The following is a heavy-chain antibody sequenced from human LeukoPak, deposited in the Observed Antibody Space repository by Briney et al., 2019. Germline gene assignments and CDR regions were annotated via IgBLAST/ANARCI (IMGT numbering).Heavy chain of an antibody. V-gene: IGHV3-30*18. J-gene: IGHJ5*02. Sequence: GGSLRLSCAASGFTFSSYGMHWVRQAPGKGLEWVTVISYDGSNKYYADSVKGRFTISRDNSKNTLYLQMNSLRAEDTTVYYCAKDPQHIVVVPAAISPNWFDPWGQGTLVTVSS. D-gene: IGHD2-2*01. CDR1: GFTFSSYG. CDR2: ISYDGSNK. CDR3: AKDPQHIVVVPAAISPNWFDP.